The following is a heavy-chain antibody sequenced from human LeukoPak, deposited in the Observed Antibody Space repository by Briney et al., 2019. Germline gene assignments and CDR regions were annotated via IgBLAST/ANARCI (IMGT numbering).Heavy chain of an antibody. V-gene: IGHV3-23*01. Sequence: GGPLRLSCAASGFTFSTYAMGWVRQAPGKGLEWVSAISGSGSSTYYADSVKGRFTISRDNSKNTLYLQMNSLRAEDTAVYYCAKAPLWFGELPMPPYFDYWGQGTLVTVSS. J-gene: IGHJ4*02. D-gene: IGHD3-10*01. CDR2: ISGSGSST. CDR1: GFTFSTYA. CDR3: AKAPLWFGELPMPPYFDY.